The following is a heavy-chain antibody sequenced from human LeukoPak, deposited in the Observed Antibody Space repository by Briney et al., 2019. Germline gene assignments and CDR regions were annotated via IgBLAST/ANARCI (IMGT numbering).Heavy chain of an antibody. J-gene: IGHJ4*02. CDR2: ISGSGGST. CDR1: GFTFSSYA. CDR3: AKDQRHYDSSGYYYEIDY. V-gene: IGHV3-23*01. D-gene: IGHD3-22*01. Sequence: GGSLRLSCAASGFTFSSYAMSWVRQAPGKGLEWVSAISGSGGSTYYADPVKGRFTISRDNSKNTLYLQMNSLRAEDTAVYYCAKDQRHYDSSGYYYEIDYWGQGTLVTVSS.